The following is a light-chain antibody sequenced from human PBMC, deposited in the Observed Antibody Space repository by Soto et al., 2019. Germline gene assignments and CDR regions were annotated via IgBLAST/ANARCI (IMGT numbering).Light chain of an antibody. CDR2: GAS. CDR3: QQYKKWPPDRT. V-gene: IGKV3-15*01. J-gene: IGKJ1*01. Sequence: EIVMTQSPATLSVSPGERATLSCRASQSVGSNLAWYQQKPGQAPRLLIYGASTRATGIPARFSGRGSGTEFTLTISSLQSEDFANYYCQQYKKWPPDRTFGQGTKVEIK. CDR1: QSVGSN.